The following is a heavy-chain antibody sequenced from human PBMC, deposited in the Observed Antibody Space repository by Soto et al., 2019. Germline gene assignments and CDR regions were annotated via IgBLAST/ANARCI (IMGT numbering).Heavy chain of an antibody. CDR3: ARKVLERSNYNFYYYYYMDV. CDR2: MNPNSGNT. J-gene: IGHJ6*03. D-gene: IGHD1-7*01. V-gene: IGHV1-8*01. Sequence: ASVKVSCKASGYTFTSYDINWVRQATGQGLEWMGWMNPNSGNTGYAQKFQGRVTMTRNTSISTAYMELSSLRSEDTAVYYCARKVLERSNYNFYYYYYMDVWGKGTTVTVSS. CDR1: GYTFTSYD.